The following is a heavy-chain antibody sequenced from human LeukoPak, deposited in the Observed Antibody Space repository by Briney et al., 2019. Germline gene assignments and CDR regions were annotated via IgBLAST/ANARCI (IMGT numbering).Heavy chain of an antibody. CDR1: GFAFSPYS. J-gene: IGHJ3*02. D-gene: IGHD3-10*01. CDR2: ISKSSSII. CDR3: ARGETSGSYYNDAFDI. V-gene: IGHV3-48*02. Sequence: PGGSLRLPCAASGFAFSPYSMNWVRQAPGKGLEWVSYISKSSSIIYYADSVKGRFTISRDNAKNSLYLQMNSLRDEDTAVYFCARGETSGSYYNDAFDIWGQGTMVTVSS.